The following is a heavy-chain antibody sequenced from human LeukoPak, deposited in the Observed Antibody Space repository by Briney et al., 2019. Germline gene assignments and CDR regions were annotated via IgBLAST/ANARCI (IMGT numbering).Heavy chain of an antibody. Sequence: GGSLRLSCTASGFTFGDYAMSWVRQAPGKGLEWVGFIRSKAYGGTTEYAASVKGRFTISRDDSKNIAYLQMNSLKTENTAVYYCTRVVVIAIGYYFDYWGQGTLVTVSS. CDR1: GFTFGDYA. D-gene: IGHD2-21*01. CDR3: TRVVVIAIGYYFDY. CDR2: IRSKAYGGTT. V-gene: IGHV3-49*04. J-gene: IGHJ4*02.